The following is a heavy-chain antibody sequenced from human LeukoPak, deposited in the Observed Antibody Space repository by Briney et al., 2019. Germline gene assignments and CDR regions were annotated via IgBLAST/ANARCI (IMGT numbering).Heavy chain of an antibody. CDR3: ARYHFYSNPRVN. D-gene: IGHD4-11*01. V-gene: IGHV3-48*01. CDR1: GGSISSYY. J-gene: IGHJ4*02. CDR2: ISSSSSTI. Sequence: PSETLSLTCTVSGGSISSYYWSWIRQPPGKGLEWVSYISSSSSTIYYADSVKGRFTISRDNAKNSLYLQMNSLRAEDTAVYYCARYHFYSNPRVNWGQGTLVTVSS.